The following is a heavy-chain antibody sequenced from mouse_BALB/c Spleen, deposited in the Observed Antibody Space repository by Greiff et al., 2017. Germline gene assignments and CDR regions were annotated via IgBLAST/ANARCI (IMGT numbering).Heavy chain of an antibody. CDR2: IYPGDGDT. Sequence: VQLQESGAELARPGASVKLSCKASGYTFTSYWMQWVKQRPGQGLEWIGAIYPGDGDTRYTQKFKGKATLTADKSSSTAYMQLSSLASEDSAVYYCARFDYYGSSYAMDYWGQGTSVTVSS. D-gene: IGHD1-1*01. CDR1: GYTFTSYW. V-gene: IGHV1-87*01. CDR3: ARFDYYGSSYAMDY. J-gene: IGHJ4*01.